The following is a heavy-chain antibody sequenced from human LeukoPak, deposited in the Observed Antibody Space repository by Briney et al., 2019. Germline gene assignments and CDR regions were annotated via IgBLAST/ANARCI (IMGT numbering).Heavy chain of an antibody. CDR3: ATTDYGDYLSYFDY. Sequence: PGGSLRLSCAASGFTFSSYSMNWVRKAPGKGLEWVSSISSSSSYIYYADSVKGRFTISRDNAKNSLYLQMNSLRAEDTAVYYCATTDYGDYLSYFDYWGQGTLVTVSS. CDR1: GFTFSSYS. D-gene: IGHD4-17*01. J-gene: IGHJ4*02. V-gene: IGHV3-21*01. CDR2: ISSSSSYI.